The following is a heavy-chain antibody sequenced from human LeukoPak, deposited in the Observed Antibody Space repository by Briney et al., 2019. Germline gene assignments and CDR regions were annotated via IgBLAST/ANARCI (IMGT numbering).Heavy chain of an antibody. V-gene: IGHV4-34*01. J-gene: IGHJ5*02. CDR2: INHSGST. Sequence: PSETLSLTCAVYGGSFSGYYWSWIRQPPGKGLEWIGEINHSGSTNYNPSLKSRVTISVDTSKNQFSLKLSSVTAADTAVYYCARGLSGTGLALGGNWFDPWGQGTLVTVSS. CDR3: ARGLSGTGLALGGNWFDP. CDR1: GGSFSGYY. D-gene: IGHD1-1*01.